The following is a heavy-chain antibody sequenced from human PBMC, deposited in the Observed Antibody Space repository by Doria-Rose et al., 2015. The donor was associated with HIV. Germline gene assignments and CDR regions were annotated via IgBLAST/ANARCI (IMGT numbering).Heavy chain of an antibody. CDR2: TFYTGST. CDR3: ARVISGTYDY. V-gene: IGHV4-59*01. D-gene: IGHD1-26*01. Sequence: QVQLQESGPGLVKPSETLSLTCSVSGGSISHYYWSWIRQPPGKGLEYIGDTFYTGSTSYSTSLKSRVSISIDTSKTKFTLRLSSVTDADTHVYYCARVISGTYDYWGQGPLVTVSS. J-gene: IGHJ4*02. CDR1: GGSISHYY.